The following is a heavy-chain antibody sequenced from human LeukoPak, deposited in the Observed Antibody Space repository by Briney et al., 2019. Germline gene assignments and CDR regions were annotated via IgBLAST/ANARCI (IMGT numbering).Heavy chain of an antibody. CDR1: GFTFNNYW. D-gene: IGHD7-27*01. CDR3: ARVPVWAHDAFDI. V-gene: IGHV3-7*01. Sequence: GGSLRLSCAASGFTFNNYWMMWVRQAPGKGLEWVANIREDGSEKNYVDSVKGRFTISRDNAKNSLYLQMNSLRAEDTAVYYCARVPVWAHDAFDIWGQGTMVTVSS. CDR2: IREDGSEK. J-gene: IGHJ3*02.